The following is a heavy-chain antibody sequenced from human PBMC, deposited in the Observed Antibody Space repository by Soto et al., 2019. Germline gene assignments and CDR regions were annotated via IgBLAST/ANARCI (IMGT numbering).Heavy chain of an antibody. D-gene: IGHD3-3*01. J-gene: IGHJ4*02. Sequence: PGASLRLSCAASGFTFSDYSMSWIRQDPGKGLERVSYISSSGSTIYYADSVKGRFTISRDNAKNSLYLQMNSLRAEDTAVYYCATIGRYDFMMFDYWGQGTLVTVSS. CDR2: ISSSGSTI. V-gene: IGHV3-11*01. CDR3: ATIGRYDFMMFDY. CDR1: GFTFSDYS.